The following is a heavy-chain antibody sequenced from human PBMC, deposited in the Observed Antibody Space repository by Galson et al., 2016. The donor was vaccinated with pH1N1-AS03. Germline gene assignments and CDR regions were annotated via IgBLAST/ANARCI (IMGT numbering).Heavy chain of an antibody. Sequence: SLRLSCAVGGFTFSSYAMFWLRQAPGKGLEYVSAISGNGFSTYYANSVKDRFTVSRDNSKNTLYLQLGSLRVEDMAVYYCARGPVSYANYWFPPPDYWGQGTRVTVSS. CDR2: ISGNGFST. CDR3: ARGPVSYANYWFPPPDY. V-gene: IGHV3-64*01. J-gene: IGHJ4*02. D-gene: IGHD4/OR15-4a*01. CDR1: GFTFSSYA.